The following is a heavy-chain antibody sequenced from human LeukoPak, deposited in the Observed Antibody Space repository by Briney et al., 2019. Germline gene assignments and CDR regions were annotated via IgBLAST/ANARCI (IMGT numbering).Heavy chain of an antibody. CDR2: VHPGDSNI. CDR1: GYSFSNYW. Sequence: GESLKISCKGSGYSFSNYWIDWVRQMPGKGLEWIGIVHPGDSNIKYSPSFQGQVTISADKSISTTYLQWSSLTASDTAMYYCASRPFETTVVPWDFYWGQGTQVTVSS. CDR3: ASRPFETTVVPWDFY. J-gene: IGHJ4*02. D-gene: IGHD4-23*01. V-gene: IGHV5-51*01.